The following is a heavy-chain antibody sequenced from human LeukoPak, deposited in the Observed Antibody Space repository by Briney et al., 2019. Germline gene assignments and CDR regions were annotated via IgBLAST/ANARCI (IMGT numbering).Heavy chain of an antibody. CDR2: IYYSGST. J-gene: IGHJ4*02. V-gene: IGHV4-39*07. CDR1: GGSISSSSYY. D-gene: IGHD3-3*01. Sequence: SEALSLTCTVSGGSISSSSYYWGWIRQPPGKGLEWIGSIYYSGSTYYNPSLKSRVTISVDTSKNQFSLKLSSVTAADTAVYYCARDAQRNSIFGVVIFFDYWGQGTLVTVSS. CDR3: ARDAQRNSIFGVVIFFDY.